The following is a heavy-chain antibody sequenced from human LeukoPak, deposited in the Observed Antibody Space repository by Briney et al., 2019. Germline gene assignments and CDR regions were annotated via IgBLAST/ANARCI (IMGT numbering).Heavy chain of an antibody. V-gene: IGHV4-59*01. Sequence: SETLSLTCTVSGGSISSYYWSWIRQPPGKGLEWIGYIYYSGSTIYNPSLKSRVTISVDTSKNQFSLKPTSVTAADTAVYYCAMGKLSFYYFDYWGQGTLVTVSS. J-gene: IGHJ4*02. CDR3: AMGKLSFYYFDY. CDR2: IYYSGST. D-gene: IGHD3-16*02. CDR1: GGSISSYY.